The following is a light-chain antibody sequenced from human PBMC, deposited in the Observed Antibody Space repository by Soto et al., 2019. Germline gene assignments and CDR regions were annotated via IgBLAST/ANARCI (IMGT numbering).Light chain of an antibody. J-gene: IGKJ1*01. Sequence: EIVMTQSPATLSVSPGERATLSCRASQSVSSNLAWYQQKPGQAPRLLIYGASTRATGIPARFSGSGSGTEFTLTISSLQSEDVAVYYCQQYYSLWTFGQGTKVDI. CDR2: GAS. CDR1: QSVSSN. CDR3: QQYYSLWT. V-gene: IGKV3-15*01.